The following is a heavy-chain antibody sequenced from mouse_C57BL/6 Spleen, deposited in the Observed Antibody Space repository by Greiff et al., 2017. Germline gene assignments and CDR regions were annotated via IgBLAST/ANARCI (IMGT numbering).Heavy chain of an antibody. D-gene: IGHD2-5*01. CDR2: IRSKSNNYAT. J-gene: IGHJ2*01. CDR1: GFSFNTYA. Sequence: EADGGLVQPKGSLKLSCAASGFSFNTYAMNWVRQAPGKGLEWVARIRSKSNNYATYYADSVKDRFTISRDDSESMLYLQMNNLKTEDTAMYYCVRHGNSNHYFDYWGQGTTLTVSS. CDR3: VRHGNSNHYFDY. V-gene: IGHV10-1*01.